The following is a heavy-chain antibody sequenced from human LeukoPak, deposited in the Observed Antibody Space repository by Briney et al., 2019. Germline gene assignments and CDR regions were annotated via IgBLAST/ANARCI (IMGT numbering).Heavy chain of an antibody. CDR3: ARGEKYSALGKV. CDR1: GYTFTSYH. Sequence: ASVKVSCKASGYTFTSYHMHWVRQAPGQGLEWMGKINLSGGSTTYAQKFQGRVTMTRDTSTSTVYMELSSLRSEDTAVYYCARGEKYSALGKVWGQGTLVTVSS. J-gene: IGHJ4*02. V-gene: IGHV1-46*01. D-gene: IGHD7-27*01. CDR2: INLSGGST.